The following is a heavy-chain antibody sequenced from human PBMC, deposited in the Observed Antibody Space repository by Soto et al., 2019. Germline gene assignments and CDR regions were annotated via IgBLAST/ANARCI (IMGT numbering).Heavy chain of an antibody. CDR1: GGSIRSSDW. D-gene: IGHD1-26*01. Sequence: QVQLQESGPGLVKPSGTLSLTCAVPGGSIRSSDWWSCVRQPPGKGLEWIGEMYHSGSTNYNPSLKSRVTISVDKSKNQFSLKLSSVTPADTAVYYCARVSGSYYYGMDVWGQGTTVTVSS. CDR2: MYHSGST. CDR3: ARVSGSYYYGMDV. V-gene: IGHV4-4*02. J-gene: IGHJ6*02.